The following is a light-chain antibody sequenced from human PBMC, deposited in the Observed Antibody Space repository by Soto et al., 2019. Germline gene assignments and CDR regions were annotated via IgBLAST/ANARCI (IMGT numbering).Light chain of an antibody. CDR3: QQSYSTPRT. CDR2: AAS. Sequence: DIQMTQSPSSLSASVGDRVTITCRASQSINSYLNWYQQEPGRAPKFLIYAASSLQSGVPSRFSGSGSGTDFTLTISSLQPEDFATYYCQQSYSTPRTFGQGTRLEIK. CDR1: QSINSY. J-gene: IGKJ5*01. V-gene: IGKV1-39*01.